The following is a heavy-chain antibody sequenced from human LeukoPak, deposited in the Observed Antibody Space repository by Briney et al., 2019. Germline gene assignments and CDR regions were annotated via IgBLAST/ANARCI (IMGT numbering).Heavy chain of an antibody. CDR3: VRSAGLCGGSGSGCYPHWFDP. Sequence: GGSLRLSCATSGFTFSTYAMTWVRQAPGKGLEWVSVVSGGFTTYYADSVKGRLTVSRDNSKNTLYLQMNSLRVEDTAIYYCVRSAGLCGGSGSGCYPHWFDPWGRGTLVTVSS. V-gene: IGHV3-23*01. D-gene: IGHD2-8*02. CDR1: GFTFSTYA. CDR2: VSGGFTT. J-gene: IGHJ5*02.